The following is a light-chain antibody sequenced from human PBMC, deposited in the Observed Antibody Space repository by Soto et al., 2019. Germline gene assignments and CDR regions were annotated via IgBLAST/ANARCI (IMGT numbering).Light chain of an antibody. CDR2: GAS. V-gene: IGKV3-20*01. Sequence: EIALTQAAGTLSLSPGERATLSCRASQSVSSYLAWYQQKPGQAPRLLISGASSRATGIPDRFSGSGSGTDFTLTISRLEPEDFAVYYCQQYGSSPGTFGGGTKVDIK. J-gene: IGKJ4*01. CDR3: QQYGSSPGT. CDR1: QSVSSY.